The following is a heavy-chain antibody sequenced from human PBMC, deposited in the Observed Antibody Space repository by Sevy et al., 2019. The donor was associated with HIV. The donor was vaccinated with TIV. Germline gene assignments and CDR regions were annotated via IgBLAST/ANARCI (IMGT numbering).Heavy chain of an antibody. J-gene: IGHJ4*02. CDR3: AKEGAQASMIIVVVIYYFDY. Sequence: GGSLRLSCAASGFTFSSYAMSWVRQAPGKGLEWVSAISGSGGSTYYADSVKGRFTISRDNSKNTLYLQMNSLRAEDTAVYYCAKEGAQASMIIVVVIYYFDYWGQGTLVTVSS. V-gene: IGHV3-23*01. CDR2: ISGSGGST. CDR1: GFTFSSYA. D-gene: IGHD3-22*01.